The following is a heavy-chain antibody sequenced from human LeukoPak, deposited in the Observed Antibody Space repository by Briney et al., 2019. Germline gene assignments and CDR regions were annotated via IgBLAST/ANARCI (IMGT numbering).Heavy chain of an antibody. Sequence: GGSLRLSCAASGFTFTSYWMSWVRQAPGKGLEWVANIKEDGSEKYYVDSVKGRFTISRDNAKNSLYLQMDSLRAEDTAVYYCATYSSLNRREFQYWGQGTLLTVSS. CDR1: GFTFTSYW. CDR3: ATYSSLNRREFQY. D-gene: IGHD3-22*01. J-gene: IGHJ1*01. CDR2: IKEDGSEK. V-gene: IGHV3-7*01.